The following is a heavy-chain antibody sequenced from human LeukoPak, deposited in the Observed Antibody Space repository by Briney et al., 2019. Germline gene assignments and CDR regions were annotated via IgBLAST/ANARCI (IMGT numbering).Heavy chain of an antibody. CDR3: ARQVHPYYYDSSGYYDY. CDR2: IIPIFGTA. Sequence: SVKVSCKASGGTFSSYAISWVRQAPGQGLEWMGGIIPIFGTANYAQKFQGRVTITTDGSTSTAYMELSSLRSEDTAVYYCARQVHPYYYDSSGYYDYWGQGTLVTVSS. CDR1: GGTFSSYA. D-gene: IGHD3-22*01. J-gene: IGHJ4*02. V-gene: IGHV1-69*05.